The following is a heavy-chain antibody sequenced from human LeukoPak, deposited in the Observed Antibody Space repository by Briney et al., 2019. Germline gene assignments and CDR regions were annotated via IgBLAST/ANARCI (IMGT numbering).Heavy chain of an antibody. CDR2: ISYDCSNK. CDR1: GFTFSSFG. Sequence: GGSLRLSCTASGFTFSSFGVHWVRQAPGKGLDFLTVISYDCSNKMDAAYVQERFTISRDNSRRTLFLQMNSLRPEDTAVYYCAKDSTHYFYCTDVWGKGTTVTDSS. J-gene: IGHJ6*03. CDR3: AKDSTHYFYCTDV. V-gene: IGHV3-30*18.